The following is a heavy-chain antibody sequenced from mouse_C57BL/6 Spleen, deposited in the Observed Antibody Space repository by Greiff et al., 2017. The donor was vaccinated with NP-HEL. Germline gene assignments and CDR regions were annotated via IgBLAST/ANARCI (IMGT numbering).Heavy chain of an antibody. J-gene: IGHJ2*01. Sequence: EVKLEESGGGLVKPGGSLKLSCAASGFTFSSYAMSWVRQTPEKRLEWVATISDGGSYTYYPDNVKGRFTISRDNAKNNLYLQMSHLKSEDTAMYYCARDQGYAYYFDYWGQGTTLTVSS. D-gene: IGHD3-2*02. V-gene: IGHV5-4*01. CDR3: ARDQGYAYYFDY. CDR2: ISDGGSYT. CDR1: GFTFSSYA.